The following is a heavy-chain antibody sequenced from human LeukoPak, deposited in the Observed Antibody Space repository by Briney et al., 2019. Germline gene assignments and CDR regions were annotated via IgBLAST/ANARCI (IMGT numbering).Heavy chain of an antibody. D-gene: IGHD2-2*01. CDR3: ARGYCSSTSCYLFDY. CDR2: ISWNSGSI. J-gene: IGHJ4*02. CDR1: GFTFDDYA. Sequence: GGSLRLSCAASGFTFDDYAMHWVRQAPGKGLEWVSGISWNSGSIGYADSVKGRFTISRDNAKNSLYLQMNSLRAEDTAVYYCARGYCSSTSCYLFDYWGQGTLVTVSS. V-gene: IGHV3-9*01.